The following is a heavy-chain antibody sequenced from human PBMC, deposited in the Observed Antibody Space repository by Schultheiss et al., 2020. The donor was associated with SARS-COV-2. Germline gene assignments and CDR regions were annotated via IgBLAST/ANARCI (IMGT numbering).Heavy chain of an antibody. CDR1: GFTFSGSA. V-gene: IGHV3-73*01. CDR2: IRSKANSYAT. CDR3: TRHLAPDTVRDDYYMDV. Sequence: GGSLRLSCAASGFTFSGSAMHWVRQASGKGLEWVGRIRSKANSYATAYAASVKGRFTISRDDSKNTAYLQMNSLKTEDTAVYYCTRHLAPDTVRDDYYMDVWGKGTTVTVSS. D-gene: IGHD4-11*01. J-gene: IGHJ6*03.